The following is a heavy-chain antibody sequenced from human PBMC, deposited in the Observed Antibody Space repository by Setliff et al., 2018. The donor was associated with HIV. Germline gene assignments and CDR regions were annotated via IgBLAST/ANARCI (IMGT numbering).Heavy chain of an antibody. J-gene: IGHJ4*02. V-gene: IGHV4-34*01. D-gene: IGHD6-13*01. CDR2: INRSGST. CDR1: GGSSSGHF. Sequence: KASETLSLTCAVYGGSSSGHFWSWIRQPPGKGLEWIGEINRSGSTNYNSSLKSRVTMSVDTSKRQFSLKLASVTAADTAIYYCARQSTMAAAAFDYWGQGTLVTVSS. CDR3: ARQSTMAAAAFDY.